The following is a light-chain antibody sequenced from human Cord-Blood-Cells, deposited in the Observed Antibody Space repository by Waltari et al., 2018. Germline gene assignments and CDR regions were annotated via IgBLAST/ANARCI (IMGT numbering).Light chain of an antibody. CDR2: SNN. J-gene: IGLJ3*02. V-gene: IGLV1-44*01. Sequence: QSGLTQPPSASGTPGQRVTISCSGSSSNIGSNTVNWYQQLPGTAPKPLIYSNNQRPSGVPDRFSGSKSGPSASLAISWLKSEDEAGYYCAAEDDSLNGWVFGGGTKLTVL. CDR1: SSNIGSNT. CDR3: AAEDDSLNGWV.